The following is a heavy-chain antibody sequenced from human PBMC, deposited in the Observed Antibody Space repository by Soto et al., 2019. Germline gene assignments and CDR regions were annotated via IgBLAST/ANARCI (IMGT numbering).Heavy chain of an antibody. J-gene: IGHJ3*02. CDR2: IDPSDSYT. CDR1: GYSFTSYW. D-gene: IGHD1-26*01. CDR3: ARRPGIVGATAYDDFDI. Sequence: PGESLKISCKGSGYSFTSYWISWVRQMPGKGLEWMGRIDPSDSYTNYSPSFQGHVTISADKSISTAYLQWSSLKASDTAMYYCARRPGIVGATAYDDFDIWGQVTMVTV. V-gene: IGHV5-10-1*01.